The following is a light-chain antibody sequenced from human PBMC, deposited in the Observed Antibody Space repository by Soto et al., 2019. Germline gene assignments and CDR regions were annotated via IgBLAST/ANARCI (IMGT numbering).Light chain of an antibody. J-gene: IGLJ3*02. CDR2: LNSDGSH. CDR1: SGHSSYA. CDR3: QAWGTGGV. Sequence: QAVVTQSPSASASLGASVKLTCTLSSGHSSYAIAWHQQQPEKGPRYLMKLNSDGSHNKGDGIPDRFSGSSSGAERYLTISSLQSEDEADYYCQAWGTGGVFGGGTKLTVL. V-gene: IGLV4-69*01.